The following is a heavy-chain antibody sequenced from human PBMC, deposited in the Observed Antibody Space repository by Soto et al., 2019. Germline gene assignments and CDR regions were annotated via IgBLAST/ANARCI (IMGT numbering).Heavy chain of an antibody. CDR1: GGSISSGDNY. V-gene: IGHV4-30-4*01. CDR2: IYYSGST. J-gene: IGHJ4*02. D-gene: IGHD2-21*01. Sequence: SATLSLTCTVSGGSISSGDNYWSWIRQPPGKGLEWIGNIYYSGSTYYNPSLKSRVSISVDTSRDQFSLKMSSVTAADTAVYYCARGPVVVVSAPYYFDYWGQGTRVTVS. CDR3: ARGPVVVVSAPYYFDY.